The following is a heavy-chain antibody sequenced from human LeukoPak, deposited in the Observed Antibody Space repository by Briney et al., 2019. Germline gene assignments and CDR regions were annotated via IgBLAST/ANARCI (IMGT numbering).Heavy chain of an antibody. J-gene: IGHJ5*02. D-gene: IGHD3-22*01. CDR2: ISDTGGDT. CDR3: AKDRPPDYASRQGFSDYWFDP. V-gene: IGHV3-23*01. Sequence: GGSLRLSCAASGFTFSRYAMTWVRQAPGKGLEWVSTISDTGGDTYYVDSVKGRFTIFRDNSMNTLYLLMNSLGADDTAVYYCAKDRPPDYASRQGFSDYWFDPWGQGALVTVSS. CDR1: GFTFSRYA.